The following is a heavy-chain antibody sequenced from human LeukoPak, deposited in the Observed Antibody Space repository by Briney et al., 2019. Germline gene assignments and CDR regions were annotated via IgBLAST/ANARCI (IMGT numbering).Heavy chain of an antibody. V-gene: IGHV1-69*13. CDR1: GYTFTSYA. D-gene: IGHD3-16*02. Sequence: ASVKVSCKASGYTFTSYAISWVRQAPGQGLEWMGGIIPIFGTANYAQKFQGRVTITADESTSTAYMELSSLRSEDTAVYYCATVKMITFGGVIVIRHFNYWGQGTLVTVSS. CDR3: ATVKMITFGGVIVIRHFNY. CDR2: IIPIFGTA. J-gene: IGHJ4*02.